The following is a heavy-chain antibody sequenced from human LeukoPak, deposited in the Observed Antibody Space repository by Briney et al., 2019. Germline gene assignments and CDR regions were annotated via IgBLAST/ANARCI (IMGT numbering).Heavy chain of an antibody. V-gene: IGHV3-7*04. J-gene: IGHJ3*02. Sequence: GGSLRLSCAASGFTFSTYWMTWVRQAPGKGPEWVANIKEDGSATYYVDSVKGRFTISRDNAKKSLYLQMNSLTAEDTAVYYCARKMKTGDRVGTFDIWGQGTMVTVSS. CDR1: GFTFSTYW. CDR3: ARKMKTGDRVGTFDI. CDR2: IKEDGSAT. D-gene: IGHD1-1*01.